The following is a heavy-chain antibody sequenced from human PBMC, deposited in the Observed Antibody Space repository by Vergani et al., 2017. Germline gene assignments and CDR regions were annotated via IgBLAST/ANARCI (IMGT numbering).Heavy chain of an antibody. CDR2: IYWNDDK. CDR1: GFSLSTRGVG. J-gene: IGHJ4*02. D-gene: IGHD5-12*01. V-gene: IGHV2-5*01. Sequence: QITLKESGPTLVKPTQTLTLTCTFSGFSLSTRGVGVGWIRQPPGKALEWLALIYWNDDKRYSPSLKSRLTITKDTSKNQVVLTMTNMDPVDTATYYCAHWHADYSGYDNERTFDYWGQGTLVTVSS. CDR3: AHWHADYSGYDNERTFDY.